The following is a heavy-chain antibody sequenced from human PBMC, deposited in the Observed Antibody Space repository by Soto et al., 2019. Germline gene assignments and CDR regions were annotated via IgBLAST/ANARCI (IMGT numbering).Heavy chain of an antibody. CDR2: XNXSXGXT. D-gene: IGHD6-19*01. CDR3: ARGSGWYGIFDY. J-gene: IGHJ4*02. CDR1: GYTFTSYY. V-gene: IGHV1-46*01. Sequence: ASVKVSCKASGYTFTSYYMHLVRQAPGQGLEXMGIXNXSXGXTXYXXXXQGRVTMTRDTSTSTVYMELSSLRSEDTAVYYCARGSGWYGIFDYWGQGTLVTVSS.